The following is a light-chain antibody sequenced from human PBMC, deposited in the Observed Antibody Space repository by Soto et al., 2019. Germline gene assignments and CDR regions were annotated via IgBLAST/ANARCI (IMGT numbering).Light chain of an antibody. CDR3: QQYTNGPQT. CDR2: DAS. V-gene: IGKV3-15*01. CDR1: QSRRSS. Sequence: ETMMTQSPDTLSVSPGERATLXXRASQSRRSSLAWYQQKPGLAPRXLIDDASTRATGIPARFSGSGSGTDFTLTISGLQSEDFAVYYCQQYTNGPQTFGQGTNVEIK. J-gene: IGKJ1*01.